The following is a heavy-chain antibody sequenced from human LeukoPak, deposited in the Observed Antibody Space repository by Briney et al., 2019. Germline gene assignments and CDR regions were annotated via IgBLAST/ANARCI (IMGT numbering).Heavy chain of an antibody. Sequence: GGSLRLSCAASGFTFSSYAMHWVRQAPGKGLEWVAVISYDGSNKYYADSVKGRFTISRDNSKNTLYLQMNSLRAEDTAVYYCARDLGGSRDYWGQGTLVTVSS. J-gene: IGHJ4*02. V-gene: IGHV3-30-3*01. D-gene: IGHD3-16*01. CDR1: GFTFSSYA. CDR3: ARDLGGSRDY. CDR2: ISYDGSNK.